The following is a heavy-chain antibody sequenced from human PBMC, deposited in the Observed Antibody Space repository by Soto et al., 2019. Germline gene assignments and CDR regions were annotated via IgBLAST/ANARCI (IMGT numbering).Heavy chain of an antibody. CDR1: GFTFSSYA. J-gene: IGHJ4*02. CDR3: ARTRGYSDYDLDY. CDR2: ISYSGVST. Sequence: LRLSCAASGFTFSSYAMTWVRQAPGKGLEWVSAISYSGVSTYYADSVKGCFTISRDSSENKLSLQMNSLRVDDTAVYYCARTRGYSDYDLDYSGQGTLGTVSS. D-gene: IGHD5-12*01. V-gene: IGHV3-23*01.